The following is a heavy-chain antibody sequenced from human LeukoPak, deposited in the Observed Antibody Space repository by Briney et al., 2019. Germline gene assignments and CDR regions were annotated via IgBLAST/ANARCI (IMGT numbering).Heavy chain of an antibody. CDR3: ARGGVVVVPAAIRDDAFDI. Sequence: PGGSLRLSYAASGFTVSSNYMSWVRQAPGKGLEWVSVIYSGGSTYYADSVKGRFTISRDNSKNTLYLQMNSLRAEDTAVYYCARGGVVVVPAAIRDDAFDIWGQGTMVTVSS. J-gene: IGHJ3*02. D-gene: IGHD2-2*01. CDR2: IYSGGST. CDR1: GFTVSSNY. V-gene: IGHV3-53*01.